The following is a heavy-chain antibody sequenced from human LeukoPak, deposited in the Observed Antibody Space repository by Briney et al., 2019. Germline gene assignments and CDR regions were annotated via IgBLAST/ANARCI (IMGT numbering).Heavy chain of an antibody. V-gene: IGHV3-23*01. Sequence: GGTLRLSCAASGFTFSTYGMSWVRQTPGKGLGWVSATSGSGTTTYYEDSVKGRFTISRDNAQNTLYLQMNSLRAEDTAVYYCAKGSDSSAWTLFDYWGQGTLVTVSS. CDR3: AKGSDSSAWTLFDY. J-gene: IGHJ4*02. CDR2: TSGSGTTT. D-gene: IGHD6-25*01. CDR1: GFTFSTYG.